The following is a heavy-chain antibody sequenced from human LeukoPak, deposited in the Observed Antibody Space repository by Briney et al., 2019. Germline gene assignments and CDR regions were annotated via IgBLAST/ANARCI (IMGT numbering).Heavy chain of an antibody. CDR1: VGSISSGGYY. D-gene: IGHD5-12*01. CDR2: IYYSGST. J-gene: IGHJ4*02. CDR3: ARTGYSDFSLDY. Sequence: PSETLSLTCTVSVGSISSGGYYWNWIRQHPGKGLEWIGYIYYSGSTYYSPSLKSRVTISVDTSKNQFSLKLSSVTAADTAVYYCARTGYSDFSLDYWGQGALVTVSS. V-gene: IGHV4-31*03.